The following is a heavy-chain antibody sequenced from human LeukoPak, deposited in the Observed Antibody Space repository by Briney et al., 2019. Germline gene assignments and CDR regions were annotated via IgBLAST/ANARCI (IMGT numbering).Heavy chain of an antibody. D-gene: IGHD3-3*01. CDR2: ISGSSEKT. CDR3: ARGSTYDFWSGDALDV. CDR1: GFAFSSHA. V-gene: IGHV3-23*01. Sequence: GSLRLSXAASGFAFSSHAMTWVRQAPGKGLEWVSSISGSSEKTYYADSVKGRFTISRDSSQKILNLQMNNLRVEDTAIYYCARGSTYDFWSGDALDVWGQGTMVTVAS. J-gene: IGHJ3*01.